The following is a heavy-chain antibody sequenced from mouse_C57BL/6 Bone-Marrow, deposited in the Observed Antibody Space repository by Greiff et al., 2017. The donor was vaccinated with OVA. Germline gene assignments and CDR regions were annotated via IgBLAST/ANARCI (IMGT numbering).Heavy chain of an antibody. J-gene: IGHJ2*01. Sequence: EVQGVESGGDLVKPGGSLKLSCAASGFTFSSYGMSWVRPTPDKRLDWVATISSGGSYTYYPDSVKGRFTISRDNAKNTLYLQMSSLKSEDTAMYYCARQYYYGSLDDWGQGTTLTVSS. V-gene: IGHV5-6*01. CDR1: GFTFSSYG. CDR3: ARQYYYGSLDD. D-gene: IGHD1-1*01. CDR2: ISSGGSYT.